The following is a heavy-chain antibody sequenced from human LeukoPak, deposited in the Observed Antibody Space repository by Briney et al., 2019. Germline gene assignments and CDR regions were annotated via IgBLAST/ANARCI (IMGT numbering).Heavy chain of an antibody. Sequence: GASVKVSCKASGYTFTSYGISWVRQAPGQGLEWMGWISAYNGNTKYAQKLQGRVTMTTDTSTSTAYVELRSLRSDDTAVYYCARILDSSSWYFDSWGQGTLVTVSS. D-gene: IGHD6-13*01. V-gene: IGHV1-18*01. CDR2: ISAYNGNT. J-gene: IGHJ4*02. CDR3: ARILDSSSWYFDS. CDR1: GYTFTSYG.